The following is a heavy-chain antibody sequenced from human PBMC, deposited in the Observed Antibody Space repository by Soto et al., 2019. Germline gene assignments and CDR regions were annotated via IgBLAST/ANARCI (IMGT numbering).Heavy chain of an antibody. CDR3: ARARKVGASYYYYYYYMDV. CDR1: GFTFSSYW. V-gene: IGHV3-7*01. J-gene: IGHJ6*03. Sequence: GGSLRLSCAASGFTFSSYWMSWVRQAPGKGLEWVANIKQDGSEKYYVDSVKGRFTISRDNAKNSLYLQMNSLRAEDTAVYYCARARKVGASYYYYYYYMDVWGKGTTVTVSS. D-gene: IGHD1-26*01. CDR2: IKQDGSEK.